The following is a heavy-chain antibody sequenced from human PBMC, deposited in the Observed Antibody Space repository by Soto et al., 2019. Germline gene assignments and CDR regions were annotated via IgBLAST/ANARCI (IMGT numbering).Heavy chain of an antibody. CDR1: GGTFRSSA. J-gene: IGHJ6*02. Sequence: QVQLVQSGAEVKKPGSSVTLSCKASGGTFRSSAISWVRQAPGQGLEWMGGIIPIFPTPDYAQKFQDRVTITADEYASTAYMKLSSLTSEDTAVYYCARDRDRLQLGGNYYYIMDVWGQGTTVTVSS. CDR3: ARDRDRLQLGGNYYYIMDV. V-gene: IGHV1-69*12. D-gene: IGHD4-4*01. CDR2: IIPIFPTP.